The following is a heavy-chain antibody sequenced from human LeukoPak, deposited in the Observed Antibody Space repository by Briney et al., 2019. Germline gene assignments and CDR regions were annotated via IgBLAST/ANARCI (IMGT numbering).Heavy chain of an antibody. CDR1: GHTFTGYY. Sequence: ASVKVSCKASGHTFTGYYMHWVRQAPGQGLEWMGWINPNSGGTNYAQKFQGRVTMTRDTSISTAYMELSRLRSDDTAVYYCAREREGYYYYYMDVWGKGTTVTVSS. J-gene: IGHJ6*03. CDR3: AREREGYYYYYMDV. V-gene: IGHV1-2*02. CDR2: INPNSGGT.